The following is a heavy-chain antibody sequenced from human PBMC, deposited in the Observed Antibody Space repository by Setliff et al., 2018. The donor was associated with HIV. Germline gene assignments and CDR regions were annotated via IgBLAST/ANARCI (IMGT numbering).Heavy chain of an antibody. J-gene: IGHJ5*02. CDR3: ARVRGYSYGYWFDP. Sequence: TLSLTCAVSGYSISSGYYWGWIRQPPGKGLEWIGSIYHSGSTYYNPSLKSQVTISVDMSKNEFSLKLSSVTATDTAVYYCARVRGYSYGYWFDPWGQGTLVTVSS. CDR2: IYHSGST. V-gene: IGHV4-38-2*01. D-gene: IGHD5-18*01. CDR1: GYSISSGYY.